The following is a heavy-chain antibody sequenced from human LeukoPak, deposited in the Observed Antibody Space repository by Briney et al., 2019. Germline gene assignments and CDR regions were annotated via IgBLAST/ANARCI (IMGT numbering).Heavy chain of an antibody. Sequence: GGSLRLSCAASGFTFSSYGMSWVRQAPGKGLEWVSAISGSGGSTYYADSVKGRFTISRDNSKNTLYLQMNSLRAEDTAVYFCARYYYDSSGYYYFDYWGQGTLVTVSS. D-gene: IGHD3-22*01. V-gene: IGHV3-23*01. CDR2: ISGSGGST. CDR1: GFTFSSYG. CDR3: ARYYYDSSGYYYFDY. J-gene: IGHJ4*02.